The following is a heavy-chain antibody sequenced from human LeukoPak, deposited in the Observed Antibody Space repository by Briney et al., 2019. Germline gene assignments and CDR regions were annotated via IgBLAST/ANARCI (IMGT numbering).Heavy chain of an antibody. D-gene: IGHD3-22*01. CDR1: GFTFSSYS. V-gene: IGHV3-21*01. J-gene: IGHJ4*02. Sequence: GGSLRLSCAASGFTFSSYSMNWVRQAPGKGLEWVSSISSSSSYIYYADSVKGRFTISRDNAKNSLYLQMNSLRAEDTAVYYCARRLRGYYDSSGYDYWGQGTLVTVSS. CDR2: ISSSSSYI. CDR3: ARRLRGYYDSSGYDY.